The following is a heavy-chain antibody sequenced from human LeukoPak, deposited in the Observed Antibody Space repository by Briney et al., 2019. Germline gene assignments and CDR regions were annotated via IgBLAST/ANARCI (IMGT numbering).Heavy chain of an antibody. V-gene: IGHV3-49*04. CDR3: TRGPTHQWLYYGMDV. D-gene: IGHD5-24*01. CDR2: IRSKSYGGTT. J-gene: IGHJ6*02. Sequence: GGSLRLSCTTSGFTFGDHAMSWVRQAPGKGLEWVGFIRSKSYGGTTEYAASVKGRFTISRDDSKSIAYLQMDSLKTDDTAMYYYTRGPTHQWLYYGMDVWGQGTTVTVSS. CDR1: GFTFGDHA.